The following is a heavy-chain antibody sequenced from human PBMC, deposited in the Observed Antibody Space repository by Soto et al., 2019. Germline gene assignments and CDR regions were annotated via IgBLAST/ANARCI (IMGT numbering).Heavy chain of an antibody. J-gene: IGHJ6*02. CDR3: AIPSTNPLRDYYGMDV. V-gene: IGHV1-3*01. CDR1: GYTFTSYA. Sequence: ASVKVSCKASGYTFTSYAMHLVRQAPGQRLEWMGWINAGNGNTKYSQKFQGRVTITRDTSASTAYMELSSLRSEDTAVYYCAIPSTNPLRDYYGMDVWGQGTTVTVS. D-gene: IGHD2-2*01. CDR2: INAGNGNT.